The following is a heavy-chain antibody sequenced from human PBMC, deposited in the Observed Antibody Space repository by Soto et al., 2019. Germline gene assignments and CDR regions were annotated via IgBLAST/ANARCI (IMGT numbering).Heavy chain of an antibody. D-gene: IGHD3-16*01. J-gene: IGHJ1*01. V-gene: IGHV3-30*18. CDR3: AQEREQWLVWVLPEGH. Sequence: QVQLVESGGGVVQPGRSLRLSCAASGFTFSNYGMHWVRQAPGKGLELVAVISFDGNNIRYANSVKGRFTISRDNYKNPLFLDMNKLKTDDSALYDWAQEREQWLVWVLPEGHWGQGTLVNVAS. CDR2: ISFDGNNI. CDR1: GFTFSNYG.